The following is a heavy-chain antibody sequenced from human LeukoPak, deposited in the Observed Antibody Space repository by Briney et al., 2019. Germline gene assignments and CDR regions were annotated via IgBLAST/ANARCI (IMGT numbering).Heavy chain of an antibody. CDR2: IYSDGST. CDR1: GFTVSSNY. Sequence: PGGSLRLSCAASGFTVSSNYMSWVRQVPGKGLEWVSIIYSDGSTYYADSVKGRFTISRDNSKNTLYLQMNSLRAEDTAVYYCARDQGGSGRPYYYGMDVWGQGTTVTVSS. CDR3: ARDQGGSGRPYYYGMDV. D-gene: IGHD3-10*01. V-gene: IGHV3-66*02. J-gene: IGHJ6*02.